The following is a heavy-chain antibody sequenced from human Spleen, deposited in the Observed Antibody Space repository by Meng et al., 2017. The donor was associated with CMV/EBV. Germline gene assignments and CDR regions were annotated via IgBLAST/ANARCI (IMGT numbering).Heavy chain of an antibody. CDR1: GFIFSSYN. D-gene: IGHD6-13*01. CDR3: ARRLAGAVDY. J-gene: IGHJ4*02. V-gene: IGHV3-20*04. Sequence: GGSLRLSCAASGFIFSSYNIDWVRQAPGKGLEWVSGINGVGGSTDYADSVRGRFIISRDNAKNSLYLQINSLRVEDTAFYYCARRLAGAVDYWGQGTLVTVSS. CDR2: INGVGGST.